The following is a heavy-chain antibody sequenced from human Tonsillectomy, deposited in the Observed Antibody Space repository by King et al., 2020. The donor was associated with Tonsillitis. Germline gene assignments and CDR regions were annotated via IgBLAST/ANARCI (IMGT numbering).Heavy chain of an antibody. J-gene: IGHJ4*02. V-gene: IGHV4-39*01. CDR1: GVSINSSDPY. Sequence: QLQESGPGVVKPSETLSLTCTVSGVSINSSDPYWAWIRQPPGKGLEWIGYMYYSGTIFYNPSLKSRITISGGTSENRFSLKLSSVTAADTAVYFCARYVSGSFDYWGQGALVTVSS. D-gene: IGHD1-26*01. CDR2: MYYSGTI. CDR3: ARYVSGSFDY.